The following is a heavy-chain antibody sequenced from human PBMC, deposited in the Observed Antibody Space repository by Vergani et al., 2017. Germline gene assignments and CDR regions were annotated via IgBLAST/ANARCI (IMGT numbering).Heavy chain of an antibody. CDR3: ARDSNSGSLDY. CDR1: GFTFSSYG. J-gene: IGHJ4*02. CDR2: IWYDGSNK. D-gene: IGHD1-26*01. V-gene: IGHV3-33*01. Sequence: QVQLVESGGSVVQPGRSLRLSCAASGFTFSSYGMHWVRQAPGKGLEWVAVIWYDGSNKYYADSVKGRFTISRDNSKNTLYLQMNSLRAEDTAVYYCARDSNSGSLDYWGQGTLVTVSS.